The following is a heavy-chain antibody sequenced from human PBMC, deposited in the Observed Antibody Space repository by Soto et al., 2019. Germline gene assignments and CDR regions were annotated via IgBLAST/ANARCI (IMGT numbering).Heavy chain of an antibody. CDR3: ARIYYYDSSGQDDY. CDR1: GGTFSSYA. Sequence: SVKVSCKASGGTFSSYAISWVRQAPGQGLEWMGGIIPIFGTANYAQKFQGRVTITADESTSTAYMELSSLRSEDTAVYYCARIYYYDSSGQDDYWGQGTLVTVS. J-gene: IGHJ4*02. V-gene: IGHV1-69*13. CDR2: IIPIFGTA. D-gene: IGHD3-22*01.